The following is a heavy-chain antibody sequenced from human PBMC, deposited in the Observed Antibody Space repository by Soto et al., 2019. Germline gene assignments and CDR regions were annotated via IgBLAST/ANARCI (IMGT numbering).Heavy chain of an antibody. CDR2: TSYDGSNK. D-gene: IGHD3-3*01. Sequence: QVQLVESGGGVVQPERSLRLSCAASGFIFSSYTMHWVRQAPGKGLEWVAVTSYDGSNKVYADSVKGRFTISRDNSKNTLYLQMNSLKIEDTAVYYCATPFDFWSVRYNALDVWGQGTTVTVSS. V-gene: IGHV3-30-3*01. J-gene: IGHJ6*02. CDR3: ATPFDFWSVRYNALDV. CDR1: GFIFSSYT.